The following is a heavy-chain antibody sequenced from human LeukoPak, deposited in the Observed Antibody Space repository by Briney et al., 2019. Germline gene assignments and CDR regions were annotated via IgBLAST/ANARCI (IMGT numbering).Heavy chain of an antibody. Sequence: GESLKISCKGSGYNFTSHGIAWVRQMPGKGLEWMGIIYPGDSDTRYSPSFQGQVTMSADKSISTAYLQWSSLKASDTAVYYCVRQSPWFGELGDWGQGSPVTVSS. CDR2: IYPGDSDT. V-gene: IGHV5-51*01. CDR3: VRQSPWFGELGD. J-gene: IGHJ4*02. CDR1: GYNFTSHG. D-gene: IGHD3-10*01.